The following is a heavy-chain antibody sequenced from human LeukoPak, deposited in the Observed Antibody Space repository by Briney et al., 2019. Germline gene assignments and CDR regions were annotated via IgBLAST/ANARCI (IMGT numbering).Heavy chain of an antibody. D-gene: IGHD5-12*01. V-gene: IGHV4-59*08. J-gene: IGHJ4*02. CDR3: ARQWVRGYDYPFDY. CDR1: GGSISGYY. CDR2: IYYSGST. Sequence: SETLSLTCTVSGGSISGYYWSWVRQPPGKGLDWIGYIYYSGSTNYNPSLKSRVTISVDTSKNQFSLKLSFVTAADTAVYYCARQWVRGYDYPFDYWGQGTLVSVSS.